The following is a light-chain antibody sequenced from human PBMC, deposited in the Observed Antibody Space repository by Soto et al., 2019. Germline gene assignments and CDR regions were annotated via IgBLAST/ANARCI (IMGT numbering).Light chain of an antibody. V-gene: IGKV3-20*01. Sequence: EIVLTQSPATLSLSPGERATLSWGASQRVSSRYLAWYQQKPGQAPRLLIYGASSRATGIPDRFSGSGSGTDFTLTISRLEPEDFVAYDGQQYATDTLTFGGGTKVDIK. CDR3: QQYATDTLT. CDR1: QRVSSRY. CDR2: GAS. J-gene: IGKJ4*01.